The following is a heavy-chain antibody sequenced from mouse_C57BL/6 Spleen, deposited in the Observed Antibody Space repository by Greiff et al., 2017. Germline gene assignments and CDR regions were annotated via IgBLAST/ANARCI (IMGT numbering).Heavy chain of an antibody. D-gene: IGHD2-4*01. CDR1: GYTFTSYW. J-gene: IGHJ4*01. CDR3: ARSPAYDYDEGGAMDY. Sequence: QVQLQQPGAELVRPGSSVKLSCKASGYTFTSYWMDWVKQRPGQGLEWIGNIYPSDSETHYNQKFKDKATLTVDESSSTAYMQLSSLTSEDSAVYYCARSPAYDYDEGGAMDYWGQGTSVTVSS. CDR2: IYPSDSET. V-gene: IGHV1-61*01.